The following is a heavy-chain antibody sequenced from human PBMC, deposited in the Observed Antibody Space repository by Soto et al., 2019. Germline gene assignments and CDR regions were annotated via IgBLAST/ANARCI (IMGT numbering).Heavy chain of an antibody. CDR3: ARGGYGGYVMDYYYYYGMDV. CDR2: ISLGGSGT. Sequence: GGSLRLSCVASGFSFSRCAMSWVRQAPGKGLEWVAGISLGGSGTYYADSVRGRFTISRDNAKDTLYLQMNSLRAEDTAVYYCARGGYGGYVMDYYYYYGMDVWGQGTTVTVSS. V-gene: IGHV3-23*01. D-gene: IGHD5-12*01. J-gene: IGHJ6*02. CDR1: GFSFSRCA.